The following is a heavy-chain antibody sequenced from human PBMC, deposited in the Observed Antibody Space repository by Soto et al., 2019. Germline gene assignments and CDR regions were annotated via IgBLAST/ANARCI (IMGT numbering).Heavy chain of an antibody. J-gene: IGHJ6*02. V-gene: IGHV1-2*04. Sequence: ASVKVSCKASGYTFTGYYMHWVRQAPGQGLEWMGWINPNSGGTNYAQKFQGWVTMTRDTSISTAYMELSRLRSDDTAVYYCARGVTMVRGVINYYYYYGMDVWGQGTTVTVSS. D-gene: IGHD3-10*01. CDR2: INPNSGGT. CDR3: ARGVTMVRGVINYYYYYGMDV. CDR1: GYTFTGYY.